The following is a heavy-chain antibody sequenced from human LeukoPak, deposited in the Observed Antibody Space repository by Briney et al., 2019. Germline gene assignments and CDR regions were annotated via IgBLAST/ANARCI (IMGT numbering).Heavy chain of an antibody. V-gene: IGHV4-61*02. CDR1: GGSVSSGNYH. Sequence: PSQTLSLTCTVSGGSVSSGNYHWSWIRQSAGEGPEWIGRIYASGSTNYKPSLNSRVTISLDTSKNQFSLKLTSVTAADTAVYYCARSARYFDLSTEFYFEYWGRGTLVTVSS. CDR3: ARSARYFDLSTEFYFEY. CDR2: IYASGST. J-gene: IGHJ4*02. D-gene: IGHD3-9*01.